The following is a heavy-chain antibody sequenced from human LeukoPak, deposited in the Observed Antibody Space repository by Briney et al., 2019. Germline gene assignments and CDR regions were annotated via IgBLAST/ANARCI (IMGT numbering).Heavy chain of an antibody. CDR1: GFTFSSYG. Sequence: GGSLRLSCAASGFTFSSYGMHWVRQAPGKGLEWVAFIRYDGSNKYYADSVKGRFTISRDNSKNTVYLQMNSLRAEDTAVYYCAKDRSMTTVTPFDNWGQGTLVAVSS. J-gene: IGHJ4*02. V-gene: IGHV3-30*02. CDR3: AKDRSMTTVTPFDN. D-gene: IGHD4-17*01. CDR2: IRYDGSNK.